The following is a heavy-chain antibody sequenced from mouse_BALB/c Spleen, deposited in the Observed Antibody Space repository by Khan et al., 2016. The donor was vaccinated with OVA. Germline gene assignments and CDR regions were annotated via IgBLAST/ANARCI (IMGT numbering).Heavy chain of an antibody. CDR2: ISYSGVT. V-gene: IGHV3-2*02. J-gene: IGHJ2*01. D-gene: IGHD1-1*01. Sequence: VQLQQSGPGLVKPSQSLSLTCTVTGYSITSGYAWNWIRQFPGNKLEWMGYISYSGVTSYNPSLKSRISITRDTSKNQFFLQLNSVTTEDTATYYCARGNYYGYYFDYWGHGTTLTVSS. CDR3: ARGNYYGYYFDY. CDR1: GYSITSGYA.